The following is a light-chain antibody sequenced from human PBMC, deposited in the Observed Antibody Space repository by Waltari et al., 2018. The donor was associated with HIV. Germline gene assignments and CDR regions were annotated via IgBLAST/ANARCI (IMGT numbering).Light chain of an antibody. Sequence: EIVMTQSPATLSVSPGERAPLSCRASQSAISNLALSQQKPGQAPRLLIYGASTRATGIPARFSGSGSGTEFTLTISSLQSEDFAVYYCQQYNNWPPEYTFGQGTKLEIK. CDR3: QQYNNWPPEYT. CDR1: QSAISN. V-gene: IGKV3-15*01. CDR2: GAS. J-gene: IGKJ2*01.